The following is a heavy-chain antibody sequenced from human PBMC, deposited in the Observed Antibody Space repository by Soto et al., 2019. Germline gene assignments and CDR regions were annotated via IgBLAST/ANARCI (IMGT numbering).Heavy chain of an antibody. D-gene: IGHD3-22*01. CDR3: ARQGTNYSDGSGSYYFDF. V-gene: IGHV1-3*01. CDR2: INAGYGKT. Sequence: ASVKVSCKASGYTITTHAMHWLRQSPGQGLEWVGWINAGYGKTKYSENFQGRVIVTRDTSANTAYMELSSLRSEDTAVYFCARQGTNYSDGSGSYYFDFWGQGTLVTVSS. CDR1: GYTITTHA. J-gene: IGHJ4*02.